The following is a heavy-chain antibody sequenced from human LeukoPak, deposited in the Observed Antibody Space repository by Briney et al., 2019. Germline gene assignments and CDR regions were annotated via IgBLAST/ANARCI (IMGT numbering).Heavy chain of an antibody. D-gene: IGHD3-16*02. CDR1: GGSISSYY. Sequence: SETLSLTCTVSGGSISSYYWSWIRQPPGKGLEWIGHIYYSGSTNYNPSLKSRVTISVDTSKNQFSLKLSSVTAADTAVYYCARVSSTFGGVIADYWGQGTLVTVSS. CDR2: IYYSGST. CDR3: ARVSSTFGGVIADY. V-gene: IGHV4-59*01. J-gene: IGHJ4*02.